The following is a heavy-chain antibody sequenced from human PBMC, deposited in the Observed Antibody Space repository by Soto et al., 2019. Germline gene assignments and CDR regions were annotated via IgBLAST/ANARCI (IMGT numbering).Heavy chain of an antibody. Sequence: SETLSLTCTVSGGSISSYYWSWIRQPPGKGLEWIGYIYYSGSTNYNPSLKSRVTISVDTSKNQFSLKLSSVTAADTAVYYCARGGSITMVRGVIPYNWFDPWGQGTLVTVSS. D-gene: IGHD3-10*01. CDR3: ARGGSITMVRGVIPYNWFDP. CDR1: GGSISSYY. J-gene: IGHJ5*02. V-gene: IGHV4-59*01. CDR2: IYYSGST.